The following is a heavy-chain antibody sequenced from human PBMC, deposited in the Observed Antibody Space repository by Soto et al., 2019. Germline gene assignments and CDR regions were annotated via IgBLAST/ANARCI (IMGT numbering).Heavy chain of an antibody. Sequence: QVQLQESGPGLVKPSETLSLTCTVSGGSISSYYWSWIRQPPGKGLEWIGYIYYSGSTNYNPSLKSRVTISVDTSKNQFSLKLSSVTAADTAMYYCARVNPVGATRYYYYYGMDVWGQGTTVTVSS. V-gene: IGHV4-59*01. J-gene: IGHJ6*02. CDR2: IYYSGST. D-gene: IGHD1-26*01. CDR3: ARVNPVGATRYYYYYGMDV. CDR1: GGSISSYY.